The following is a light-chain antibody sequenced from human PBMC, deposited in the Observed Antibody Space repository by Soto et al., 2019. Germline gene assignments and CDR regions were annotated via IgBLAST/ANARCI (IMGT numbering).Light chain of an antibody. V-gene: IGKV1-39*01. J-gene: IGKJ4*01. Sequence: DIQMTQSPSSLSASVGDRVTITCRASQSVSNHLNWYQQKPGKAPKLLIYASSSLQSGVPSRFSGSGSGTDFTLTISSLQPEDFATYYCQQSHSNIQDLTFVGGTKVEIK. CDR1: QSVSNH. CDR2: ASS. CDR3: QQSHSNIQDLT.